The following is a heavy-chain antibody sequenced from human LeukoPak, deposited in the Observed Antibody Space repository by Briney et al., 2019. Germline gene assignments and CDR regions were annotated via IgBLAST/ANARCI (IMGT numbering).Heavy chain of an antibody. CDR3: ARALGYYYGMDV. D-gene: IGHD3-16*01. Sequence: SETLSLTCAVYGGSFSGYYWSWIRQPPGKGLEWIGEINHSGSTNYNPSLKSRVTISVDTSKNQFSLKLSSVTAADTAVYYCARALGYYYGMDVWGQGTTVTVSS. CDR2: INHSGST. CDR1: GGSFSGYY. V-gene: IGHV4-34*01. J-gene: IGHJ6*02.